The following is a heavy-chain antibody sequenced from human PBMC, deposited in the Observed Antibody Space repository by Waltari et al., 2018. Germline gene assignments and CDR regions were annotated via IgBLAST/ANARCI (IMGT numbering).Heavy chain of an antibody. CDR2: ISHSGRA. CDR1: GYSISSDYY. D-gene: IGHD3-10*02. V-gene: IGHV4-38-2*01. J-gene: IGHJ4*02. CDR3: ARGGPVQNKARTSFDY. Sequence: QVQLQESGPGLVKPSETLSLTCAVSGYSISSDYYWAWIRQPPGKGLEWIGSISHSGRAYYNPSLTSRVTISVDTSKNQFSLKLSSVTAADTAVYFCARGGPVQNKARTSFDYWGQGILVTVSS.